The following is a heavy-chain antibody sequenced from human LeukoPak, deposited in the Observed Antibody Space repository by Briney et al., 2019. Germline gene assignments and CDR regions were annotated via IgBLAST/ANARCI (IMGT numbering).Heavy chain of an antibody. V-gene: IGHV1-8*03. J-gene: IGHJ3*02. Sequence: GASVKVSCKASGYTFTSYDINWVRQATGQGLEWMGWMNPNSGNTGYAQKFQGRVTITRNTSISTAYMELSSLRSEDTAVYYCPRVARYSNMMGAFDIWGQGTMVTVSS. D-gene: IGHD4-11*01. CDR2: MNPNSGNT. CDR3: PRVARYSNMMGAFDI. CDR1: GYTFTSYD.